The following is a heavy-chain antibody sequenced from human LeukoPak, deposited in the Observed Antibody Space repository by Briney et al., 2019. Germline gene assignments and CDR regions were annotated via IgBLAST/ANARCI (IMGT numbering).Heavy chain of an antibody. Sequence: GGSLRLSCAASGFTFSSYSMNWVRQAPGKGLEWVSYISSSSSTIYYADSVKGRFTISRDNAKNSLYLQMNGLRAEDTAVYYCARDMSPYWGQGTLVTVSS. CDR2: ISSSSSTI. J-gene: IGHJ4*02. CDR3: ARDMSPY. D-gene: IGHD3-16*01. V-gene: IGHV3-48*01. CDR1: GFTFSSYS.